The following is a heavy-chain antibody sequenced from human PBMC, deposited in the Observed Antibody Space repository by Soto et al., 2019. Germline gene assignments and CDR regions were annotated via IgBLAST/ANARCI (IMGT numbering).Heavy chain of an antibody. CDR2: INHSGST. CDR3: ARSGGRIAAAANWFDP. D-gene: IGHD6-13*01. CDR1: GGSFSGYY. V-gene: IGHV4-34*01. Sequence: SETLSLTCAVYGGSFSGYYWSWIRQPPGKGLEWIGEINHSGSTNYNPSLKSRVTISVDTSKNQFSLKLSSVTAADTAVYYCARSGGRIAAAANWFDPWGQGTLVTVSS. J-gene: IGHJ5*02.